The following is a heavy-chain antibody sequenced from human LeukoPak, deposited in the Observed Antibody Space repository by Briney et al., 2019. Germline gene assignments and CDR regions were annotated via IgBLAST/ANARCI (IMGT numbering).Heavy chain of an antibody. CDR2: ISYDGSNK. Sequence: PGGSLRLSCAASGFTFSSYAMHWVRQAPGKGLERVAVISYDGSNKYYADSVKGRFTISRDNSKNTLYLQMNSLRAEDTAVYYCARDNSSSWYLNWFDPWGQGTLVTVSS. V-gene: IGHV3-30-3*01. D-gene: IGHD6-13*01. J-gene: IGHJ5*02. CDR1: GFTFSSYA. CDR3: ARDNSSSWYLNWFDP.